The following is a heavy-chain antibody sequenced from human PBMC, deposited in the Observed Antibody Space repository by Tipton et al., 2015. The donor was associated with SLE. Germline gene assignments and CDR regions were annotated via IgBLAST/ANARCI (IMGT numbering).Heavy chain of an antibody. CDR1: GGSFSGHY. D-gene: IGHD3-22*01. Sequence: TLSLTCAVYGGSFSGHYWSWIRQPPGKGLEWIGEINHSGRTNYNPSLKSRVTISVDTSKNQFSLKLSSVNAADTAVYYCVSSGYPGYFDYWGQGTLVTVSS. CDR3: VSSGYPGYFDY. V-gene: IGHV4-34*01. CDR2: INHSGRT. J-gene: IGHJ4*02.